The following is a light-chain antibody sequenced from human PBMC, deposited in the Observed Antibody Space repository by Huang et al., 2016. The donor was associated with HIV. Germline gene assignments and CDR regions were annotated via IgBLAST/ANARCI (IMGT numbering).Light chain of an antibody. Sequence: EIVLTQSPGTLSLSPGERATLSCGASQSITNNYLAWYQQKPGQAPRRLIYGASRRATGIPDRISGSGSGTDFTLTISRLEPEDFAVYYCQQYENSPETFGQGTKVEIK. V-gene: IGKV3-20*01. CDR2: GAS. J-gene: IGKJ1*01. CDR1: QSITNNY. CDR3: QQYENSPET.